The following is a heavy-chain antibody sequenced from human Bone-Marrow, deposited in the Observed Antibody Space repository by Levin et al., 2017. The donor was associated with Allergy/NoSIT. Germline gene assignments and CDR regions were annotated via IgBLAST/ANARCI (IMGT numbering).Heavy chain of an antibody. Sequence: SETLSLTCTVSGGSISSSSYYWGWIRQPPGKGLEWIGSIYYSGSTYYNPSLKSRVTISVDTSKNQFSLKLSSVTAADTAVYYCARLVTMVRGVIKQDAFDSWGQGTMVTVSS. V-gene: IGHV4-39*01. CDR2: IYYSGST. D-gene: IGHD3-10*01. CDR1: GGSISSSSYY. J-gene: IGHJ3*02. CDR3: ARLVTMVRGVIKQDAFDS.